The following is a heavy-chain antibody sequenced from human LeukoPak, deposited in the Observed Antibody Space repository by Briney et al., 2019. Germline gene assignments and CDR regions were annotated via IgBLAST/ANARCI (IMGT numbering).Heavy chain of an antibody. D-gene: IGHD6-6*01. J-gene: IGHJ6*03. CDR3: ARRGTPYSSSSFYYYYYYMDV. CDR2: ISPSGHNT. V-gene: IGHV3-64*01. CDR1: GFTFSSYS. Sequence: GGSLRLSCAASGFTFSSYSMNWVRQAPGKGLEFVSAISPSGHNTYYANSVKGRFTISRDNSKNTLYLQMGSLRAEDMAVYYCARRGTPYSSSSFYYYYYYMDVWGKGTTVTVSS.